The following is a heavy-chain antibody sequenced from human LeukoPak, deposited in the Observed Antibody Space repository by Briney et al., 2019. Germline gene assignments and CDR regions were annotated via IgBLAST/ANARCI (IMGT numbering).Heavy chain of an antibody. Sequence: GGSLRLSCAASGFTFNAYSMGWVRQAPGKGLEWVSIISRASESIFYADSVKGRFTISRDNAKNSLYLQMNSLRPDDTAFYYCAKATGDWYFDLWGRGTLVTVSS. CDR1: GFTFNAYS. J-gene: IGHJ2*01. D-gene: IGHD7-27*01. CDR3: AKATGDWYFDL. V-gene: IGHV3-21*04. CDR2: ISRASESI.